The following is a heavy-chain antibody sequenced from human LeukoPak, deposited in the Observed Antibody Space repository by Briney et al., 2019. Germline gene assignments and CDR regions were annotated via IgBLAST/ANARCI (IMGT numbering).Heavy chain of an antibody. Sequence: SETLSLTCSVSGGSVSGTNYYWAWIRQPPEKGLEWIGTIYYSGSTYYNVSLKSRVTISVDTSKNQFSLNLSSVTAADTAVYYCARLRSPGDFDYWGQGTLVTVSS. CDR2: IYYSGST. V-gene: IGHV4-39*07. CDR3: ARLRSPGDFDY. J-gene: IGHJ4*02. D-gene: IGHD1-26*01. CDR1: GGSVSGTNYY.